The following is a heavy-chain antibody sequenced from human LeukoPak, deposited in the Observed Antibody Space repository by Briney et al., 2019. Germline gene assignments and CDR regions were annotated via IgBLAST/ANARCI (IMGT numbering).Heavy chain of an antibody. CDR1: GFTVSRNY. V-gene: IGHV3-53*01. CDR3: ARSPVLDRNDWSFAD. D-gene: IGHD1-1*01. J-gene: IGHJ4*02. CDR2: SYSGGDT. Sequence: GGFLRLSCAASGFTVSRNYMSWVRQAPGKGLEWVSVSYSGGDTYYPDSVKGRFTVSRDNPKNTVYLQMNSLRAEDTAVYFCARSPVLDRNDWSFADWGQGTLVTVSS.